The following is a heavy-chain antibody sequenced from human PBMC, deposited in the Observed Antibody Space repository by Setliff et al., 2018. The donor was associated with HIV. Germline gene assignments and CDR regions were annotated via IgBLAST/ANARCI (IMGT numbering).Heavy chain of an antibody. CDR1: GGTFSTYA. V-gene: IGHV1-69*13. Sequence: SVKVSCKASGGTFSTYAIHWVRQAPGQGLEWMGGIPLFGTANYAQKFQGRVRITADESTGTAYMKLRTLKFEDTAMYYCVVGGSSWYADYHYYYMDIWGTGTTVTVSS. CDR2: IPLFGTA. CDR3: VVGGSSWYADYHYYYMDI. D-gene: IGHD6-13*01. J-gene: IGHJ6*03.